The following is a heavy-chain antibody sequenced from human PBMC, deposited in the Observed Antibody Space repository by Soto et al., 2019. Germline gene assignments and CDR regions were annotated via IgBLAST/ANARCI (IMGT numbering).Heavy chain of an antibody. Sequence: PGGSLRLSCAASGFTFSSYGMHWACQAPGKGLEWVAVIWYDGSNKYYADSVKGRFTISRDNPKNTLYLQMNSLRAEGTAVYYCARVLGYCSGGSCYPEYYYYGMDVWGQGTTVTVSS. V-gene: IGHV3-33*01. CDR1: GFTFSSYG. CDR2: IWYDGSNK. J-gene: IGHJ6*02. D-gene: IGHD2-15*01. CDR3: ARVLGYCSGGSCYPEYYYYGMDV.